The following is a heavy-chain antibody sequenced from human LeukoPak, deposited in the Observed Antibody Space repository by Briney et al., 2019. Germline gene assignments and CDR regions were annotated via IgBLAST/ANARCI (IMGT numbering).Heavy chain of an antibody. Sequence: GASVKVSCKVSGYTLTEMSIHWVRQAPGGALEWMGGFDPEDGETVYAPKFQGRVTMTEDTSADTAYMELSSLRSEATAVYYCTTCLNGAGQPVAIYYYGMDVWGQGTTVTVSS. CDR1: GYTLTEMS. CDR2: FDPEDGET. V-gene: IGHV1-24*01. D-gene: IGHD2-2*01. CDR3: TTCLNGAGQPVAIYYYGMDV. J-gene: IGHJ6*02.